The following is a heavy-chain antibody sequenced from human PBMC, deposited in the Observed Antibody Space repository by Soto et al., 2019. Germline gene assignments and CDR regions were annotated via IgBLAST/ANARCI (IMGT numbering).Heavy chain of an antibody. V-gene: IGHV4-34*01. CDR3: AKDDPRTVGTTGNAY. CDR2: INHSGST. CDR1: GGSFSGYY. D-gene: IGHD1-7*01. Sequence: ADTLSLTCAVYGGSFSGYYWSWIRQPPGKGLEWIGEINHSGSTNYNPSLKSRVTISVDTSKNQFSLKLSSVTAADTAVYFCAKDDPRTVGTTGNAYWGQGTLVTVSS. J-gene: IGHJ4*02.